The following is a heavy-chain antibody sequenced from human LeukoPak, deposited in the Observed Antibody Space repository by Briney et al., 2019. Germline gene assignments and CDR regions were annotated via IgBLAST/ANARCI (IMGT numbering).Heavy chain of an antibody. CDR1: GGSISSGDYY. J-gene: IGHJ3*02. Sequence: PSQTLSLTCTVSGGSISSGDYYWSWIRQPPGKGLEWIGYIYYSGSTYYNPSLKSRVTISVDTSKNQFSLKLSSVTAADTAVYYCAKERRGYSYGFSRDAFDIWGQGTMVTVSS. CDR3: AKERRGYSYGFSRDAFDI. CDR2: IYYSGST. D-gene: IGHD5-18*01. V-gene: IGHV4-30-4*01.